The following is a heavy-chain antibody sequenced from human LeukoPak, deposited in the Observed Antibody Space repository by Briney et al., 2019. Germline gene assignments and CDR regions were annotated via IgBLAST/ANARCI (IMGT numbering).Heavy chain of an antibody. D-gene: IGHD4-17*01. Sequence: SETLSLTCAVSGGSISSGGYSWSWIRQPPGEGLEWIGYIYHSGSTYYNPSLKSRVTISVDRSKNQFPLKLSSVTAADTAVYYCARVAVGRYGDYVFDYWGQGTLVTVSS. CDR1: GGSISSGGYS. J-gene: IGHJ4*02. CDR2: IYHSGST. V-gene: IGHV4-30-2*01. CDR3: ARVAVGRYGDYVFDY.